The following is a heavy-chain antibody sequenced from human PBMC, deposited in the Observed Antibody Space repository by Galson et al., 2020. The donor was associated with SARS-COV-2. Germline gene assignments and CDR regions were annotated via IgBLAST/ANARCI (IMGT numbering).Heavy chain of an antibody. Sequence: SQASETLSLTCAVFGGSFTNSYWTWIRQSPGKGLEWIGEVNHAGDTTYTPSLQSRVTISIDMSKNQFSLKLNSVTAADTAVYFCARGKHPGYFGLGVWGQGATVSVSS. CDR1: GGSFTNSY. CDR2: VNHAGDT. D-gene: IGHD2-21*01. V-gene: IGHV4-34*01. CDR3: ARGKHPGYFGLGV. J-gene: IGHJ6*02.